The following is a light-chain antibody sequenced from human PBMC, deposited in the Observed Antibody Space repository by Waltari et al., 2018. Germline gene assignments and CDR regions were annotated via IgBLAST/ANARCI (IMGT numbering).Light chain of an antibody. CDR1: QSLNIW. J-gene: IGKJ3*01. CDR3: LQYLSSPFT. V-gene: IGKV1-5*03. CDR2: KAS. Sequence: DIQMTQSPSSLSTSVGDTVTITCRASQSLNIWLAWYQQRPGKAPRLLIHKASSLQRGVPSRFSGSGSGTDFTLTINTLQPEDFATYYCLQYLSSPFTFGPGTELHIK.